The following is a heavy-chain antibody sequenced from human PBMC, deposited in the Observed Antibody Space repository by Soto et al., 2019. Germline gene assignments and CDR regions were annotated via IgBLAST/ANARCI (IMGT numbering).Heavy chain of an antibody. V-gene: IGHV3-33*01. Sequence: GGSLRLSCAASGFTFSSYGMHWVRQAPGKGLEWVAVIWYDGSNKYYADSVKGRFTISRDNSKNTLYLQMNSLRAEDTAVYYCARFASAYSAFDIWGQGTMVTVSS. CDR3: ARFASAYSAFDI. CDR1: GFTFSSYG. D-gene: IGHD4-4*01. J-gene: IGHJ3*02. CDR2: IWYDGSNK.